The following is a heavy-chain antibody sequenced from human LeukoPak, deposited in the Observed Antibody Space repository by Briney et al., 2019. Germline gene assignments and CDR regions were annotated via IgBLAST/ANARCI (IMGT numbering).Heavy chain of an antibody. CDR1: GYTFTGYY. V-gene: IGHV1-2*02. CDR3: ARGTTYYYGSGSYSQEFDP. D-gene: IGHD3-10*01. Sequence: ASVKVSCEASGYTFTGYYMHWVRQAPGQGLEWMGWINPNSGGTNYAQKFQGRVTMTRDTSISTAYMELSRLRSDDTAVYYCARGTTYYYGSGSYSQEFDPWGQGTLVTVSS. CDR2: INPNSGGT. J-gene: IGHJ5*02.